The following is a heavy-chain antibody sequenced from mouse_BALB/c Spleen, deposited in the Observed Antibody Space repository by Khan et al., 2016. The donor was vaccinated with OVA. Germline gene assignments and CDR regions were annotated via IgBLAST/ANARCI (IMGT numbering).Heavy chain of an antibody. CDR2: INTYTGEP. Sequence: QIQLVQSGPELKKPGETVQISCKASGFTFTNYGMNWVRQAPGKGLKWMGWINTYTGEPTFTDDFKGRFAFSLETSASTAYLHINSLKNEDTDTYFCERVGYNGTMDFWGQGTSVTVSS. CDR1: GFTFTNYG. V-gene: IGHV9-3-1*01. J-gene: IGHJ4*01. CDR3: ERVGYNGTMDF. D-gene: IGHD2-14*01.